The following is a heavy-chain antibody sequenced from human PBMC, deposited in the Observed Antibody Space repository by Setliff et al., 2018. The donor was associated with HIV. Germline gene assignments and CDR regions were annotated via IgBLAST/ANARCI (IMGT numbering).Heavy chain of an antibody. CDR1: GGSISSFY. J-gene: IGHJ6*02. Sequence: SETLSLTCTVSGGSISSFYWSWIRQPPGKGLEWIGYIYTSGSTNYNPSPKSRVAISVDTSKNQFSLKLSSVTAADTAVYYCARSPSYSSSFSYYYYSMDVWGQGTTVTVSS. CDR2: IYTSGST. D-gene: IGHD6-6*01. CDR3: ARSPSYSSSFSYYYYSMDV. V-gene: IGHV4-4*09.